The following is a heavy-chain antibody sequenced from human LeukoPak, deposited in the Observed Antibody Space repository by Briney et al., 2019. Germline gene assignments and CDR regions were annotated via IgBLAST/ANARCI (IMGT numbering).Heavy chain of an antibody. CDR3: ARDRYGDGFAHFDY. V-gene: IGHV1-2*02. CDR2: ITPSGGT. Sequence: ASVKVSCKASGYTFTNYAMHWVRQAPGQGLEWMGWITPSGGTNYPQKFQGRVAITRDTSITTAYMDLSRLTSDGTAVYYCARDRYGDGFAHFDYWGQGALVTVSS. J-gene: IGHJ4*02. CDR1: GYTFTNYA. D-gene: IGHD5-24*01.